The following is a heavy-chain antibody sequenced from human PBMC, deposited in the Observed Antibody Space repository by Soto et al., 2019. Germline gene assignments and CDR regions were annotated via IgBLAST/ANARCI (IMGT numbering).Heavy chain of an antibody. Sequence: QEQLVESGGGVVQPGTSLRLTCTASGFTFNNYDMHWLRQAPGRGLEWVAVISHDGNSQYYADSMKGRFTISRDNSKNTMYLEMNSLRVDDTAVYYCTTQFFLSSRKPPEDVWGQGTPVAVSS. J-gene: IGHJ6*02. CDR2: ISHDGNSQ. V-gene: IGHV3-30*03. CDR3: TTQFFLSSRKPPEDV. CDR1: GFTFNNYD.